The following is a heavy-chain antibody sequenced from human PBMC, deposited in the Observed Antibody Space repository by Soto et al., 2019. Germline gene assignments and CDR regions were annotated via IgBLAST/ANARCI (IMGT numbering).Heavy chain of an antibody. CDR3: ARVDLRRSSLVWFDP. V-gene: IGHV6-1*01. D-gene: IGHD6-6*01. J-gene: IGHJ5*02. Sequence: SQTLSLTCVISGDSVSSNSAAWNWIRQSPSRGLEWLGRTYYRSKWYDDYAVSVRSRITINPDTSKNQFSLQLNSVTPEDTAVYYHARVDLRRSSLVWFDPWGQGTLVTVSS. CDR2: TYYRSKWYD. CDR1: GDSVSSNSAA.